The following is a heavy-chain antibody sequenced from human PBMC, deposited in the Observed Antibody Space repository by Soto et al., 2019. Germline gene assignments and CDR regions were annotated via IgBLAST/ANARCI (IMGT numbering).Heavy chain of an antibody. CDR1: GFTFSIYA. D-gene: IGHD6-6*01. J-gene: IGHJ4*02. V-gene: IGHV3-23*01. CDR3: AKDLDSSSSGTNTRFYFDY. Sequence: PGGSLRLSCAASGFTFSIYAMSWVRQAPGKGLEWVSVISGSGGTTYYADSVKGRFTISRDNSKNTLYLQMNSLRAEDTAVYYCAKDLDSSSSGTNTRFYFDYWGQGTLVTVSS. CDR2: ISGSGGTT.